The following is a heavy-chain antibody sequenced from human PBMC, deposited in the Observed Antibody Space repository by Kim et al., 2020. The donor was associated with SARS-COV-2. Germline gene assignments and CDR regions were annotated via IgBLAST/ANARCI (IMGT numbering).Heavy chain of an antibody. CDR3: ARDGEYYDYVWGSYRLVGYFDY. Sequence: ASVKVSCKASGYTFTSYYMHWVRQAPGQGLEWMGIINPSGGSTSYAQKFQGRVTMTRDTSTSTVYMELSSLRSEDTAVYYCARDGEYYDYVWGSYRLVGYFDYWGQGTLVTVSS. CDR1: GYTFTSYY. CDR2: INPSGGST. D-gene: IGHD3-16*02. J-gene: IGHJ4*02. V-gene: IGHV1-46*01.